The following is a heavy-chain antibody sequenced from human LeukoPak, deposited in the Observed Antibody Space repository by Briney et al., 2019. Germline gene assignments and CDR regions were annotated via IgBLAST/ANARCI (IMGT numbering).Heavy chain of an antibody. CDR1: GYTFTSYD. CDR3: ARSPSGYSSSWYDY. Sequence: ASVKVSCKASGYTFTSYDINWVRRATGQGLEWMGWMNPNSGNTGYAQKFQGRVTMARNTSISTAYMELSSLRSEDTAVYYCARSPSGYSSSWYDYWGQGTLVTVSS. CDR2: MNPNSGNT. V-gene: IGHV1-8*01. D-gene: IGHD6-13*01. J-gene: IGHJ4*02.